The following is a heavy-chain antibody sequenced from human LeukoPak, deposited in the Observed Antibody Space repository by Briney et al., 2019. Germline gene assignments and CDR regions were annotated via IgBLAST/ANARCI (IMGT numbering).Heavy chain of an antibody. CDR3: ARHYLYDTSGDGTYYFDY. V-gene: IGHV4-38-2*01. CDR2: IYHSGST. J-gene: IGHJ4*02. CDR1: GYSINSGYH. Sequence: SETPSLTCXVSGYSINSGYHWGWIRQPPGKGLEWIGSIYHSGSTYYNPSLKSRVTISIDTSKNQFSLKLSSVTAADTAVYYCARHYLYDTSGDGTYYFDYWGQGTLVTVSS. D-gene: IGHD3-22*01.